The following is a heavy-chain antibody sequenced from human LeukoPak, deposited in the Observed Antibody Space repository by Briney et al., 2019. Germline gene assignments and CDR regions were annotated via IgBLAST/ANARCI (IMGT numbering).Heavy chain of an antibody. CDR3: ARDGDHIVATS. D-gene: IGHD5-12*01. CDR1: GYTFTSYA. CDR2: INAGYGNT. Sequence: ASVKVSCKASGYTFTSYAMHWVRQAPGQRLEWMGWINAGYGNTKYSQKFQGRVTITRDTSASTAYMELSSLRSEDTAVYYCARDGDHIVATSWGQGTLVTVSS. V-gene: IGHV1-3*01. J-gene: IGHJ5*02.